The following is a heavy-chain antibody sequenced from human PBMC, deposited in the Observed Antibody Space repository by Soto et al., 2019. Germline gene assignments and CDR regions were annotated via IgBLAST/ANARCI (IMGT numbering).Heavy chain of an antibody. V-gene: IGHV3-9*01. D-gene: IGHD6-13*01. CDR1: GFTFDDYA. CDR2: ICWNSGSI. J-gene: IGHJ4*02. Sequence: SLKISCAASGFTFDDYAMHWVRQAPGKGLEWVSGICWNSGSIGYADSVKGRFTISRDNAKNSLYLQMNSLRAEDTALYYCAKLVGIAAAGTIHFFDYWGQGTLVTVSS. CDR3: AKLVGIAAAGTIHFFDY.